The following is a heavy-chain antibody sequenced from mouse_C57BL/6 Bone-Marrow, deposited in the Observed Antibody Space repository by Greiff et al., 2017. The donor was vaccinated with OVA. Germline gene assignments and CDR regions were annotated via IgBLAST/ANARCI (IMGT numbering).Heavy chain of an antibody. CDR3: ARCDYFDY. V-gene: IGHV1-69*01. CDR2: IDPSDSYT. Sequence: VQLQQPGAELVMPGASVKLSCKASGYTFTSYWMHWVKQRPGQGLEWIGEIDPSDSYTNYNQKFKGKSTLTVDKSSSTAYMQLSSLTSEDSAVYYCARCDYFDYGGQGTTLTVSS. J-gene: IGHJ2*01. CDR1: GYTFTSYW.